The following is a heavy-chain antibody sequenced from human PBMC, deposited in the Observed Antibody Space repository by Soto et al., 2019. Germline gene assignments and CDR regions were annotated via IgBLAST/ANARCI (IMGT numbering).Heavy chain of an antibody. CDR2: IYSSGST. D-gene: IGHD4-4*01. CDR1: GNSSSSTSYY. CDR3: AGSTITTNPYFAY. Sequence: PSETLSLTCTVSGNSSSSTSYYWGWIRHPPGKGLEWIGSIYSSGSTYYNPSLNSRVTISVDTSKNQFFLKVTSVTAADAAVYSCAGSTITTNPYFAYWGRGTLVTVSS. J-gene: IGHJ4*02. V-gene: IGHV4-39*01.